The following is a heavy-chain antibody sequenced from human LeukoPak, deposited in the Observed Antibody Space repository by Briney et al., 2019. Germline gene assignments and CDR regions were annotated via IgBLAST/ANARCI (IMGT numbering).Heavy chain of an antibody. J-gene: IGHJ4*02. CDR2: INHSGST. CDR1: GGSFSGYY. Sequence: SETLSLTCAVYGGSFSGYYWSWIRQPPGKGLEWIGEINHSGSTNYNPSLKSRVTISVDTSKNQFSLKLSPVTAADTAVYYCASGDCSGGSCYSYYWGQGTLVTVSS. CDR3: ASGDCSGGSCYSYY. V-gene: IGHV4-34*01. D-gene: IGHD2-15*01.